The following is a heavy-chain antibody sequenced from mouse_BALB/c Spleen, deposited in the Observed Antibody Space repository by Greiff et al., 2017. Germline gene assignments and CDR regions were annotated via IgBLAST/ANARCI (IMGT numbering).Heavy chain of an antibody. CDR1: GFTFSSFG. CDR2: ISSGSSTI. CDR3: ARASSTMITTSPFDY. J-gene: IGHJ2*01. Sequence: EVKVVESGGGLVQPGGSRKLSCAASGFTFSSFGMHWVRQAPERGLEWVAYISSGSSTIYYADTVKGRFTISRDNPKNTLFLQMTSLRSEDTAMYYCARASSTMITTSPFDYWGQGTTLTVSS. V-gene: IGHV5-17*02. D-gene: IGHD2-4*01.